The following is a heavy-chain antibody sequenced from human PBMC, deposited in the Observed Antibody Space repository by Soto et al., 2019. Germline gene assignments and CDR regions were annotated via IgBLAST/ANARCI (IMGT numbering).Heavy chain of an antibody. J-gene: IGHJ4*02. CDR2: IYGGGNT. D-gene: IGHD5-12*01. CDR1: GXTLSSNY. CDR3: ARARDGYNFQYYFDS. V-gene: IGHV3-53*01. Sequence: XSLRLSCAASGXTLSSNYMSWVRQAPGKGLEWVSVIYGGGNTDYADSVKGRFTISRDNSKRTVYLQMNSLRAEDTGVYYCARARDGYNFQYYFDSWGQGTLGTVSS.